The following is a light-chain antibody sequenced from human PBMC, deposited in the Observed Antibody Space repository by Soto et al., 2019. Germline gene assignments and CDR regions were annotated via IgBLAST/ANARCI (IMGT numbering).Light chain of an antibody. J-gene: IGLJ7*01. CDR2: SNN. CDR1: SSNIGSNT. CDR3: AAWDDSLNGFAV. Sequence: QSVLPQPPSASGTPGQRVTISCSGSSSNIGSNTVNWYQQLPGTAPKLLSYSNNQRPSEVPDRFSGSKSGTSAYLASSGLQCEDEADYYCAAWDDSLNGFAVFGGGTPLTVL. V-gene: IGLV1-44*01.